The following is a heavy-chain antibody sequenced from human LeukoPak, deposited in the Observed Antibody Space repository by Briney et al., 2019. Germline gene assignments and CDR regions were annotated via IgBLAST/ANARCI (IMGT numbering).Heavy chain of an antibody. CDR2: ISYDGSNK. Sequence: GRSPRLSCAASGFTFSSYGMHWVRQSPGKGLEWVAVISYDGSNKYYADSVKGRFTISRDNSKNTLYLQMNSLRAEDTAVYYCEKTGQWDAIFWRHYFDYWGQGTLVTVSS. D-gene: IGHD3-9*01. J-gene: IGHJ4*02. CDR1: GFTFSSYG. CDR3: EKTGQWDAIFWRHYFDY. V-gene: IGHV3-30*18.